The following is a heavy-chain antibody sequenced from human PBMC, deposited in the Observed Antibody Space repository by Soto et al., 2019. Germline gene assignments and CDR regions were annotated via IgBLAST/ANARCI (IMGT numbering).Heavy chain of an antibody. J-gene: IGHJ4*02. CDR3: ASGDSRAFDY. CDR2: IYYSGST. D-gene: IGHD3-22*01. Sequence: SETLSLTCTVSGGSISSHSCTWIRQPPGKGLDWIGYIYYSGSTNYNPSLKSRVTISVDTSKNQFSLKLSSVTAADTAVYYCASGDSRAFDYWGQGTLVTVSS. CDR1: GGSISSHS. V-gene: IGHV4-59*11.